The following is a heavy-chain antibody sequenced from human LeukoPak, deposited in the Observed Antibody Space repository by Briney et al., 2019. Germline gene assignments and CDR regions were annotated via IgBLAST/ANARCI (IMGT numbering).Heavy chain of an antibody. CDR3: AREKGEAVAGTFDY. D-gene: IGHD6-19*01. CDR2: IYYSGST. CDR1: GGSISSGDYY. J-gene: IGHJ4*02. Sequence: SQTLSLTCTVSGGSISSGDYYWSWIRQPPGTGLEWIGYIYYSGSTYYNPSLKSRVTISVDTSKNQFSLKLSSVTAADTAVYYCAREKGEAVAGTFDYWGQGTLVTVSS. V-gene: IGHV4-30-4*01.